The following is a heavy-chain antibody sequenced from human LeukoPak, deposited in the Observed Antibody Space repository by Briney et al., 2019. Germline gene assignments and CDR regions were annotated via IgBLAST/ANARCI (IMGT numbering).Heavy chain of an antibody. V-gene: IGHV3-7*01. Sequence: GGSLRLSCVASGFTFSSYWMTWVRQAPGKGLEWVANIRQDASEENYVDSVKGRFTISRDNAKNSLYLQMNSLRAEDTAVYYCAGLGITMIGGVWGKGTTVTISS. CDR3: AGLGITMIGGV. J-gene: IGHJ6*04. CDR2: IRQDASEE. D-gene: IGHD3-10*02. CDR1: GFTFSSYW.